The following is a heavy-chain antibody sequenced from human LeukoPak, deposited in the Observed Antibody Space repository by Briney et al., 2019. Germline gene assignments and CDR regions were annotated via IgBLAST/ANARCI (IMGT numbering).Heavy chain of an antibody. CDR2: INHSGST. Sequence: GSLRLSCAASGFTFSNAWMSWVRQPPGKGLEWIGEINHSGSTNYNPSLKSRVTISVDTSKNQFSLKLSSVTAADTAVYYCARGRVRGVSKYNWFDPWGQGTLVTVSS. CDR3: ARGRVRGVSKYNWFDP. CDR1: GFTFSNAW. J-gene: IGHJ5*02. D-gene: IGHD3-10*01. V-gene: IGHV4-34*01.